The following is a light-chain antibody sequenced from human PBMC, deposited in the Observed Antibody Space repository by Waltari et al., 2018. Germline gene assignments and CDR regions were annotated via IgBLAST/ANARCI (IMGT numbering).Light chain of an antibody. CDR1: SLDVGGYDF. V-gene: IGLV2-14*01. J-gene: IGLJ1*01. Sequence: QSALTQPASVSGSPGQSITISCPGSSLDVGGYDFVPWYRQHPGKAPKVVIFDVNNRPSGVSDRVSGSKSGNTASLTISGLRAEDEGDYYCTSYTSRHTLVFGGGTKVTVL. CDR3: TSYTSRHTLV. CDR2: DVN.